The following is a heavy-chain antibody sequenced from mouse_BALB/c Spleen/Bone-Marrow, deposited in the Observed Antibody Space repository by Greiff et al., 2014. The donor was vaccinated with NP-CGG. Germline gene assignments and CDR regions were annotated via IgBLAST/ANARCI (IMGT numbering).Heavy chain of an antibody. V-gene: IGHV1-69*02. CDR2: IYPSDSYT. J-gene: IGHJ2*01. CDR3: TREGYYGSSYVDY. D-gene: IGHD1-1*01. Sequence: QVQLKQSGAELVRPEASVKLSCKASGYTFTSYWINWVKQRPGQGLEWIGNIYPSDSYTNYNQKFKNKATLTVDKSSSTAYMQLSSPTSEDSAVYYCTREGYYGSSYVDYWGQGTTLTVSS. CDR1: GYTFTSYW.